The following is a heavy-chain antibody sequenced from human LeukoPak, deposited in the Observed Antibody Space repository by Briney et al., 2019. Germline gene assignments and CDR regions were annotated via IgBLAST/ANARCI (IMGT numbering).Heavy chain of an antibody. J-gene: IGHJ6*02. D-gene: IGHD6-6*01. Sequence: GGSLRLSCAASGFTFSNAWMNWVRQAAGRGLEWVSALGTNRDAYYLGSVRGRFTISRDNVKNSLYLQMNSLGVEDTAVYYCAREWRGIASHYHGMDVWGQGTTVTVSS. CDR2: LGTNRDA. CDR1: GFTFSNAW. CDR3: AREWRGIASHYHGMDV. V-gene: IGHV3-13*01.